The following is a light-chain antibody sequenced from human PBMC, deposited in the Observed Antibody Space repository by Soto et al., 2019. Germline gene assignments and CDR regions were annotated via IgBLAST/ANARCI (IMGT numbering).Light chain of an antibody. Sequence: DIPMTQSPSTLSASVGARVTITCRASQSISSWLAWYQRKPGKAPKLLIYDASSLESGVPSRFSGSESGTEFTLTISSLQPDDSATYYCQQYNSHRTFGQGTKVEIK. CDR1: QSISSW. CDR2: DAS. J-gene: IGKJ1*01. V-gene: IGKV1-5*01. CDR3: QQYNSHRT.